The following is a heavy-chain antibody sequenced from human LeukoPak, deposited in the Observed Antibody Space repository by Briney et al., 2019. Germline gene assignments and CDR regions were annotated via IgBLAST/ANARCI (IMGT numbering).Heavy chain of an antibody. CDR3: AREFREGYYDSSGYRDAFDI. V-gene: IGHV1-69*13. Sequence: GASVKVSCKASGGTFISYPISWVRQAPGQGLEWMGGIIPIFGTAKYAQKFQGRVTITADESTSTAYMELSSLRSEDTAVYYCAREFREGYYDSSGYRDAFDIWGQGTMVTVSS. J-gene: IGHJ3*02. D-gene: IGHD3-22*01. CDR1: GGTFISYP. CDR2: IIPIFGTA.